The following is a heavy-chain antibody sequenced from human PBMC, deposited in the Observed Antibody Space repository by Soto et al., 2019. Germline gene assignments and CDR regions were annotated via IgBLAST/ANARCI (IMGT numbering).Heavy chain of an antibody. CDR3: ARPTGGHHSGGNYMDV. CDR2: IIPIVGLT. D-gene: IGHD2-8*02. Sequence: QVQLVQSGSEVKNPGSSVKVSCRASGGSLSSYPITWVRQAPGQGLEWMGRIIPIVGLTNYAQKFQGRVTITADKSTSTACMELISLRSDDTVVYYCARPTGGHHSGGNYMDVWGKGTTVIVSS. CDR1: GGSLSSYP. J-gene: IGHJ6*03. V-gene: IGHV1-69*02.